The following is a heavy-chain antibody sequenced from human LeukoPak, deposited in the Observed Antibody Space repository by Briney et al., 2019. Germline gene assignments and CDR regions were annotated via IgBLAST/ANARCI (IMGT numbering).Heavy chain of an antibody. CDR1: GGSISSSNW. D-gene: IGHD3-10*01. J-gene: IGHJ6*03. CDR2: IYHSGST. CDR3: ARDGSGSYYVPTDFYYYYYYMDV. V-gene: IGHV4-4*02. Sequence: SETLSLTCAVSGGSISSSNWWSWVRQPPGKGLEWIGEIYHSGSTNYNPSLKSRVTISVDKSENQFSLKLSSVTAADTAVYYCARDGSGSYYVPTDFYYYYYYMDVWGKGTTVTVSS.